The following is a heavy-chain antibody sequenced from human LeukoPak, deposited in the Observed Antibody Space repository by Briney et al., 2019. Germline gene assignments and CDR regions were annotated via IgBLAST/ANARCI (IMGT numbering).Heavy chain of an antibody. J-gene: IGHJ6*03. CDR2: INPNSGGT. CDR1: GYTFTGYY. V-gene: IGHV1-2*06. CDR3: AREGISVPAAYDYYYYYMDV. Sequence: ASVKVSCKASGYTFTGYYMHWVRQAPGQGLEWMGRINPNSGGTNYAQKFQGRVTMTRDTSISTAYMELSRLRPDDTAVYYCAREGISVPAAYDYYYYYMDVWGKGTTVTVSS. D-gene: IGHD2-2*01.